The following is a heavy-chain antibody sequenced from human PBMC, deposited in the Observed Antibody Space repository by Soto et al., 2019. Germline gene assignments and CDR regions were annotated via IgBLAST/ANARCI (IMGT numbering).Heavy chain of an antibody. J-gene: IGHJ5*02. CDR3: ARGHTYAYWLDP. V-gene: IGHV1-69*13. CDR2: IIPLFGAT. Sequence: SVKVSCKASGGTLGSYSINWVRQAPGQGLEWMGRIIPLFGATNYAQEFQGRVTFTADESTGTAYMELSSLRSDDTAVYYCARGHTYAYWLDPWGQGTLVPSPQ. CDR1: GGTLGSYS.